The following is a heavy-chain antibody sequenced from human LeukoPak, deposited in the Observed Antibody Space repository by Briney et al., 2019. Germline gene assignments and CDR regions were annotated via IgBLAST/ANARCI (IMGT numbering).Heavy chain of an antibody. D-gene: IGHD3-22*01. J-gene: IGHJ4*02. Sequence: SETLSLTCTVSGGSISGLYWHWIRQPPGKGLEWIGCIYYSGSTNYNPSLKSRVTISVDTSKNQFSLKLSSVTAADTAVYYCASYPLTYYYDSSGYSYFDYWGQGTLVTVSS. CDR2: IYYSGST. CDR3: ASYPLTYYYDSSGYSYFDY. V-gene: IGHV4-59*01. CDR1: GGSISGLY.